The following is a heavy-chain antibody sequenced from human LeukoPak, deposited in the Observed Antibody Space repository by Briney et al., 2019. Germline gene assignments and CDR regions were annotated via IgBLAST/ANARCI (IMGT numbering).Heavy chain of an antibody. V-gene: IGHV1-18*01. CDR3: AAQGDFWSGSAFDY. Sequence: ASVKVSCKASGYTFTSYGISRVRQAPGQGLEWTGWISAYNGNTNYAQKLQGRVTMTTDTSTSTAYMELRSLRSDDTAVYYCAAQGDFWSGSAFDYWGQGTLVTVSS. D-gene: IGHD3-3*01. CDR2: ISAYNGNT. J-gene: IGHJ4*02. CDR1: GYTFTSYG.